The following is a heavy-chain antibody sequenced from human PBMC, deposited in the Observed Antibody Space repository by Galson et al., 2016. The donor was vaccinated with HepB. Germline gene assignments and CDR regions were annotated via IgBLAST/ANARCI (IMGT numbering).Heavy chain of an antibody. J-gene: IGHJ5*02. Sequence: SETLSLTCTVSGGSISSNNWYSWVRQPPEKGLEWIGEIYHSGTAYYNPSLKSRVTFSVDPSKNQFSLKPNSVTAADTAMYYCAGGDISGWYSYVSWGQGTLVTVAS. CDR3: AGGDISGWYSYVS. V-gene: IGHV4-4*02. D-gene: IGHD6-19*01. CDR2: IYHSGTA. CDR1: GGSISSNNW.